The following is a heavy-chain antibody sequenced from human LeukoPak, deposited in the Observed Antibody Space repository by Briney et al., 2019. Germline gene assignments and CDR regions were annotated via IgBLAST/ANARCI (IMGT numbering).Heavy chain of an antibody. CDR1: GFTFSSYW. Sequence: GGSLRLSCAASGFTFSSYWMHWVRQAPGKGLVWVSRINSDGSSISFADSVKGRFTISRDNAKNTLYLQMNSLRAEDTAVYYCARRGAVAGTGDYWGQGTLVTVSS. CDR2: INSDGSSI. D-gene: IGHD6-13*01. CDR3: ARRGAVAGTGDY. J-gene: IGHJ4*02. V-gene: IGHV3-74*01.